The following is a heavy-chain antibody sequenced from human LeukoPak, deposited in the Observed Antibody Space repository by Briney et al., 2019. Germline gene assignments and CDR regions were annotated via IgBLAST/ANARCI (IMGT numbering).Heavy chain of an antibody. V-gene: IGHV3-48*03. D-gene: IGHD6-13*01. CDR1: GFTFSVYE. Sequence: GGSLRLFCAASGFTFSVYEMNWVRQAPGKGLEGVSCISSSGTTIYYADSVKGRFTISGDNAKNTLYLQMSSLRAGDTAVYYGARGSSSWYDYWGQGSLVTVSS. J-gene: IGHJ4*02. CDR2: ISSSGTTI. CDR3: ARGSSSWYDY.